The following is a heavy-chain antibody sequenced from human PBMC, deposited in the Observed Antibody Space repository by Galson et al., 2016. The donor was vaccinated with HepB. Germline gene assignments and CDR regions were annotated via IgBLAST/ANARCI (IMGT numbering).Heavy chain of an antibody. CDR3: ARGDYGDYEGGFYYYDMDV. Sequence: SVKVSCKASGGTFSSYAISWARQAPGQGLEWMGGIIPIFGTANYAQKFRGRVTITADESTSTGYMELSSLRSEDTAVYYCARGDYGDYEGGFYYYDMDVWGQGTTVTVSS. CDR2: IIPIFGTA. CDR1: GGTFSSYA. J-gene: IGHJ6*02. V-gene: IGHV1-69*13. D-gene: IGHD4-17*01.